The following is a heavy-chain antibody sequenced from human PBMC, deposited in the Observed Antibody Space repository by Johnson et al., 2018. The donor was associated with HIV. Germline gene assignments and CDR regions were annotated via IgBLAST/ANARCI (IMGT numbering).Heavy chain of an antibody. CDR3: ARVVAFEVRDLSYYDSTTSNYAFDI. CDR2: IYSGGGGGST. V-gene: IGHV3-66*01. Sequence: VQLVESGGGVVQPGRSLRLSCAASGFTFSSYWMSWVRQAPGKGLEWVSIIYSGGGGGSTYYADSVKGRFTISRDNSKNTLYLQMNSLRAEDTAFYYCARVVAFEVRDLSYYDSTTSNYAFDIWGQGTMVTVSS. CDR1: GFTFSSYW. J-gene: IGHJ3*02. D-gene: IGHD3-22*01.